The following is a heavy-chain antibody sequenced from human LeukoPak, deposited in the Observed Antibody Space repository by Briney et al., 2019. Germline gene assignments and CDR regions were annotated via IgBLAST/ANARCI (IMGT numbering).Heavy chain of an antibody. V-gene: IGHV3-43*02. Sequence: GGSLRLSCAVSGFTFDDYAMHWVRQAPGKGLEWVSLISGDGATTYYADSVKGRFTISRDNSKNSLYLQMNSLRTEDTALYSCAKAPPSYGGWGQGTLVTVSS. CDR2: ISGDGATT. J-gene: IGHJ4*02. CDR3: AKAPPSYGG. D-gene: IGHD3-16*01. CDR1: GFTFDDYA.